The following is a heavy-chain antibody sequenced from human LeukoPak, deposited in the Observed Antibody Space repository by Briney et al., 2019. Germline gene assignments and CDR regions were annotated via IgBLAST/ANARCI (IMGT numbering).Heavy chain of an antibody. V-gene: IGHV4-59*08. D-gene: IGHD3-10*01. CDR3: ASRSGTSYYYYYYMDV. CDR1: GGSISSYY. CDR2: IYYSGST. Sequence: SETLSLTCTVSGGSISSYYWTWIRQPPGKGLEWIGYIYYSGSTYYNPSLKSRVTISVDTSKNQFSLKLSSVTAADTAVYYCASRSGTSYYYYYYMDVWGKGTTVTISS. J-gene: IGHJ6*03.